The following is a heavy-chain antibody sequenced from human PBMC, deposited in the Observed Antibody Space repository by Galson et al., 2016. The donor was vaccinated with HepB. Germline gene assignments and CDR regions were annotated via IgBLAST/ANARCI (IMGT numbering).Heavy chain of an antibody. V-gene: IGHV1-46*01. Sequence: SVKVSCKASGYTFTRYYMHWVRQAPGQGLEWMGISNPRFGGTSYAQKFPGRVTMTSDTSTSTVYMEVSSLRSEDTAVYYCARDPGDGYNLPYDFWGQGSLVTVSS. D-gene: IGHD5-24*01. J-gene: IGHJ4*02. CDR1: GYTFTRYY. CDR3: ARDPGDGYNLPYDF. CDR2: SNPRFGGT.